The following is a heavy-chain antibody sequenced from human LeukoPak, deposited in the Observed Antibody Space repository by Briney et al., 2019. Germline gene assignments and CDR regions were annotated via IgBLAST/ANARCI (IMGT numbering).Heavy chain of an antibody. CDR3: AAVGYYDSSGYGSYY. V-gene: IGHV3-33*01. D-gene: IGHD3-22*01. Sequence: PGGSLRLSCAASGFTFSSYGMHWVRQAPGKGLEWVAVIWYDGSNKYYADSAKGRFTISRDNSKNTLYLQMNSLRAEDTAVYYCAAVGYYDSSGYGSYYWGQGTLVTVSS. J-gene: IGHJ4*02. CDR2: IWYDGSNK. CDR1: GFTFSSYG.